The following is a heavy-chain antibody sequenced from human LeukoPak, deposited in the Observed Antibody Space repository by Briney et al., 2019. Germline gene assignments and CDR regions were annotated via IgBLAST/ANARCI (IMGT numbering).Heavy chain of an antibody. CDR2: ISAYNGNT. Sequence: ASVKVSCKASGYTFTSYGISWVRQAPGQGLEWMGWISAYNGNTNYAQKLQGRVAMTTDTSTSTAYMELRSLRSDDTAVYYCATEPPQYRKPDYYYGMDAWGQGSPVTVSS. J-gene: IGHJ6*02. CDR1: GYTFTSYG. CDR3: ATEPPQYRKPDYYYGMDA. V-gene: IGHV1-18*01. D-gene: IGHD1-14*01.